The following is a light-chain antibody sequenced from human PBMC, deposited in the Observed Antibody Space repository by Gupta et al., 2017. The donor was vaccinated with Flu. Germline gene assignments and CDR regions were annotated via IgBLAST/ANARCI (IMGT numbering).Light chain of an antibody. Sequence: EIVLTLSPGTLSLSPGERDTLSCRASQSVSSSYLAWYQQKPGQAPRILIYGASSRSTGIPDRFSGSGSGTDFTLTISRMEPEDFAVYYCQQYGSSPPYSFGQGTKLEIK. CDR1: QSVSSSY. CDR2: GAS. CDR3: QQYGSSPPYS. V-gene: IGKV3-20*01. J-gene: IGKJ2*03.